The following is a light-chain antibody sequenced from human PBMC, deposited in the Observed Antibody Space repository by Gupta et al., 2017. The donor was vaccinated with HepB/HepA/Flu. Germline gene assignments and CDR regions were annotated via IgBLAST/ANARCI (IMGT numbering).Light chain of an antibody. CDR1: QSLLHSNGYKY. V-gene: IGKV2-28*01. J-gene: IGKJ4*01. Sequence: DLVMTQSPLSLPVTPGEPASISCRSSQSLLHSNGYKYLDWYLQKPGQSPQLLIYLGSNRASGVPDRFSGSGSGTDFTLKISRVETEDVGVYYCMQALQTPLTFGGGTKVEIK. CDR2: LGS. CDR3: MQALQTPLT.